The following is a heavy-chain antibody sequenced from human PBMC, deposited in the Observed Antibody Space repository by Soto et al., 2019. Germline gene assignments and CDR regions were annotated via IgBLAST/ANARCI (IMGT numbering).Heavy chain of an antibody. J-gene: IGHJ4*02. CDR1: GFTFSLSA. CDR2: ISGGGSST. Sequence: EVQLVESGGGFVQPGESLRLSCAASGFTFSLSAMSWVRQAPGRGLEWVSSISGGGSSTDYAESVKGRFTISRDNSKNTVHLQMNSLRAEDTAVYYCAKGPEYDILTGCDFWGQGALVTVS. D-gene: IGHD3-9*01. V-gene: IGHV3-23*04. CDR3: AKGPEYDILTGCDF.